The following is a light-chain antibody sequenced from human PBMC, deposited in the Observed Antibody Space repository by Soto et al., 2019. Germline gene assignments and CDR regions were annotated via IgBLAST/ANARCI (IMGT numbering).Light chain of an antibody. CDR1: SSDVGGYNY. CDR2: DVS. CDR3: NSFTSTRTYV. Sequence: QSALTQPASVSGSPGQSITISCTGTSSDVGGYNYVSWYQQHPGKAPKLMIYDVSNRPSGVSNRFSGSKSGNTAPLTISGLQAEDEADYYCNSFTSTRTYVFGTGTKLTVL. V-gene: IGLV2-14*01. J-gene: IGLJ1*01.